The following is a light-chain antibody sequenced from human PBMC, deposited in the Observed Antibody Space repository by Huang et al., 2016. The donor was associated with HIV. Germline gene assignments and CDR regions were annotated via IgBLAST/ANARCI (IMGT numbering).Light chain of an antibody. J-gene: IGKJ4*01. CDR1: QDIGYW. V-gene: IGKV1-12*01. CDR2: AAS. CDR3: QQANTFPLT. Sequence: DIQMTQSPSSVFASVGDRVTITCRASQDIGYWLAWYQQKPGLAPKLLIYAASSLQSWVPASFSGSGSGTDFTLTISRLQPEDFATYFCQQANTFPLTFAGGTKVEIK.